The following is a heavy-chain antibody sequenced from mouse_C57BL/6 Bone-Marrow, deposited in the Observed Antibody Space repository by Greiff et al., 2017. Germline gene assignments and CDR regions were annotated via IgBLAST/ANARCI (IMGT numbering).Heavy chain of an antibody. D-gene: IGHD1-1*01. Sequence: QVQLQQSGPELVKPGASVKLSCKASGYTFTSYDINWVKQRPGQGLEWIGWIYPRDGSTKYNEKFKGKATLTVATSSSTAYMELHSLTSEDSAVYFCARDYGSSYWYFDFWGTGTTVTVSS. CDR3: ARDYGSSYWYFDF. V-gene: IGHV1-85*01. CDR2: IYPRDGST. J-gene: IGHJ1*03. CDR1: GYTFTSYD.